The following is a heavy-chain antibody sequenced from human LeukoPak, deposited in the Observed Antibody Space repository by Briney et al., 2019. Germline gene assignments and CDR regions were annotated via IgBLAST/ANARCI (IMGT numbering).Heavy chain of an antibody. Sequence: GGSLRLSCAASGLTFSSYAMHWVRQAPGKGLEWVAAISYDGSNKYYADSVKGRFTISRDNSKNTLYLQMNSLRAEDTAVYYCARDTGLDYWGQGTLVTVSS. CDR1: GLTFSSYA. J-gene: IGHJ4*02. CDR2: ISYDGSNK. V-gene: IGHV3-30*04. CDR3: ARDTGLDY. D-gene: IGHD4-17*01.